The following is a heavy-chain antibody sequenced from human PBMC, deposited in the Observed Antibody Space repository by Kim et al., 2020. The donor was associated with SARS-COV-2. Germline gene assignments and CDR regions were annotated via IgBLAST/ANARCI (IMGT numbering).Heavy chain of an antibody. Sequence: SYADAVKGRFTIARDNAKNTVYLQMNSQRGEDTDVYYCGRDRVLAGLSDYWGQGTLVTVSA. D-gene: IGHD6-19*01. V-gene: IGHV3-74*01. J-gene: IGHJ4*02. CDR3: GRDRVLAGLSDY.